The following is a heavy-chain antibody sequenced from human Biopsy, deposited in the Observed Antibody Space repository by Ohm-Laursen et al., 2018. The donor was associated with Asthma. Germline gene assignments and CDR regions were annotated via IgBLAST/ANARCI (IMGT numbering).Heavy chain of an antibody. D-gene: IGHD3-9*01. CDR3: ARTYYDFLTGQVNDALAM. J-gene: IGHJ3*02. CDR2: INAGNGNT. CDR1: GYTLISYA. Sequence: ASVKVSCKASGYTLISYAIHWVRQAPGQRLEWMGWINAGNGNTKYSEKFQGRVTITRDTSASTAYMDLSSLRSEDTAVYYCARTYYDFLTGQVNDALAMWGQGTVVTVSS. V-gene: IGHV1-3*01.